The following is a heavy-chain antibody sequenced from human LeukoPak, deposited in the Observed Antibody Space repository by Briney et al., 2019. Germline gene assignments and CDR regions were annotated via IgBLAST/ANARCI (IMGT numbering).Heavy chain of an antibody. CDR3: TRMTTGHDY. D-gene: IGHD4-17*01. CDR1: GGSFNGYY. Sequence: SQTMSPTCTLSGGSFNGYYWSWVRHPPGNRLQCIREINHSGYTNDSPSLKSRVSLSIDTARQQFSLNVRSVTVADTGIYYCTRMTTGHDYCGRGTLVIVS. J-gene: IGHJ4*02. V-gene: IGHV4-34*01. CDR2: INHSGYT.